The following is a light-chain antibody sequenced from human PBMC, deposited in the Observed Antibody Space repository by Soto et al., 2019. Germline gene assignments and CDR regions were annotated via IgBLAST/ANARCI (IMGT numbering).Light chain of an antibody. J-gene: IGLJ2*01. CDR2: EGS. Sequence: QSALTQPASVSGSPGQSITISCTGTSSDVGSYNLVSWYQQHPGKAPKLMIYEGSKRPSGVSNRFSGSKSGNTASLTISGLQAEDEADYYCCSYAGGSTLNVLVGGGTQLTVL. CDR1: SSDVGSYNL. CDR3: CSYAGGSTLNVL. V-gene: IGLV2-23*01.